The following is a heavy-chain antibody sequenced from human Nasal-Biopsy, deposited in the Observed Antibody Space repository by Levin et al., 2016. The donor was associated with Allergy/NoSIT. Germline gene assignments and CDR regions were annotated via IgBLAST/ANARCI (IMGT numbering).Heavy chain of an antibody. V-gene: IGHV3-23*01. CDR3: ARASHGTVMTPDSFFDL. D-gene: IGHD4-23*01. CDR1: GFTFRNFA. J-gene: IGHJ2*01. CDR2: ISESGDNT. Sequence: GESLKISCAASGFTFRNFAMTWVRQAPGKGLEWVSSISESGDNTHYADSVKGRFTISRDNSKNTMFVQMTGLRAGDTASYYCARASHGTVMTPDSFFDLWGRGTQVIVSA.